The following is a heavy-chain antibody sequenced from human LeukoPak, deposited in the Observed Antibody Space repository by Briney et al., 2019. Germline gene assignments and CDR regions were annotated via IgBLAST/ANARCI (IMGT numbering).Heavy chain of an antibody. Sequence: GGSLRPSCAASGFTFDDYAMHWVRQAPGKGLEWVSGISWNSGSIGYADSVKGRFTISRDNAKNSLYLQMNSLRAEDTALYYCAKDNSFYYYYYMDVWGKGTTVTVSS. V-gene: IGHV3-9*01. CDR2: ISWNSGSI. CDR3: AKDNSFYYYYYMDV. CDR1: GFTFDDYA. J-gene: IGHJ6*03. D-gene: IGHD1-26*01.